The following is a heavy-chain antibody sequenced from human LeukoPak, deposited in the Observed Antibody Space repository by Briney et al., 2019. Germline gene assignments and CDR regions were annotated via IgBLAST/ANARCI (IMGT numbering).Heavy chain of an antibody. V-gene: IGHV1-18*01. CDR2: ISGYNGNT. CDR3: ARGPGSGSSPGNDY. D-gene: IGHD3-10*01. Sequence: AAVKVSCKASGYTFTTYGISWVRQAPGQGLAWMGWISGYNGNTDYTQNLQDRVTMTTDTSTRTAYMELRRLRSDDTAVYYCARGPGSGSSPGNDYWGQGTLVTVSS. J-gene: IGHJ4*02. CDR1: GYTFTTYG.